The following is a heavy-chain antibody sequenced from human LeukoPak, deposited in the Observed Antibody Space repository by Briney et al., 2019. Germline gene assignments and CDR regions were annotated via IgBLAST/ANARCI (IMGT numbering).Heavy chain of an antibody. CDR3: ARDLRCSSTSCPAFYYYGMDV. D-gene: IGHD2-2*01. Sequence: ASVKVSCKASGYTFTSYYMHWVRQAPGQGLEWMGIINPSGGSTSYAQKFQGRVTMTRDTSTSTVYMELSSLRSEDMAVYYCARDLRCSSTSCPAFYYYGMDVWGQGTTVTVSS. V-gene: IGHV1-46*01. J-gene: IGHJ6*02. CDR2: INPSGGST. CDR1: GYTFTSYY.